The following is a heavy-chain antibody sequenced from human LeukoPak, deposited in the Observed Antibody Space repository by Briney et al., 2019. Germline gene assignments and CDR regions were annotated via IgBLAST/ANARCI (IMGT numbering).Heavy chain of an antibody. V-gene: IGHV4-4*07. D-gene: IGHD1-1*01. CDR2: SYTSGTT. Sequence: SETLSLTCTVSGGSMKPYTWTWIRQPAGKGLEWIGRSYTSGTTNYNRSLESRVTMSVDTSKNQFSLKLTSVTVADTAVYYCARGNNWNDHDAFDIWGQGTLVTVSS. CDR1: GGSMKPYT. CDR3: ARGNNWNDHDAFDI. J-gene: IGHJ3*02.